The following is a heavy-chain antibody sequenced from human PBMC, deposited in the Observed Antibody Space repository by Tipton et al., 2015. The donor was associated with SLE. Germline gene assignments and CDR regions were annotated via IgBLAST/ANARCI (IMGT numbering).Heavy chain of an antibody. V-gene: IGHV4-61*09. CDR2: INHSGST. J-gene: IGHJ4*02. Sequence: TLSLTCTVSGGSISSGSYYWSWIRQPAGKGLEWIGEINHSGSTNYNPSLKSRVTISVDTSKNQFSLKLSSVTAADTAVYYCARGRYCSGGSCYYYFDYWGQGTLVTVSS. D-gene: IGHD2-15*01. CDR3: ARGRYCSGGSCYYYFDY. CDR1: GGSISSGSYY.